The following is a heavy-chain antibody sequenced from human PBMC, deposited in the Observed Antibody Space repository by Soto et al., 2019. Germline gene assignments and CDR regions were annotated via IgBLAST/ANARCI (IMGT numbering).Heavy chain of an antibody. CDR2: INPSGGST. J-gene: IGHJ6*04. CDR1: GYTFTSYY. V-gene: IGHV1-46*01. D-gene: IGHD6-6*01. CDR3: ARDPEYSSSSLRAPYGMDV. Sequence: ASVKVSCKASGYTFTSYYMHWVRQAPGQGLEWMGIINPSGGSTSYAQKFQGRVTMTRDTSTSTVYMELSSLRSEDTAVYYCARDPEYSSSSLRAPYGMDVWGKGTTVTVSS.